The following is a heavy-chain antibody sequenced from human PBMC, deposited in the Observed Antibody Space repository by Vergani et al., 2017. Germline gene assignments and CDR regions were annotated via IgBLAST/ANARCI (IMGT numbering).Heavy chain of an antibody. CDR3: ARGFSRGFDY. D-gene: IGHD2-2*01. V-gene: IGHV3-48*02. CDR1: GFTFSSYS. J-gene: IGHJ4*02. Sequence: EVQLVESGGGLVQPGGSLRLSCAASGFTFSSYSMNWVRQAPGKGLEGVSYISSSSSTIYYADSGKGRFPISRDHAKNSLYLQMNGLRDEATAVYSCARGFSRGFDYWCQGTLVTVSS. CDR2: ISSSSSTI.